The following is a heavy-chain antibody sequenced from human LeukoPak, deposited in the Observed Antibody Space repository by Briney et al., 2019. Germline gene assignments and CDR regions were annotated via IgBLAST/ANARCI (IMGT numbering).Heavy chain of an antibody. CDR1: GFTFSSYI. D-gene: IGHD1-26*01. V-gene: IGHV3-30*04. CDR3: ARGSFGAGVGATMDDACVI. Sequence: GGSLRLSCAASGFTFSSYIIHWVRQAPGKGLEWVAVISYDGTDKYYADSVKGRFTISRDNSKNTLYVQMNSLRAEDTAVYYCARGSFGAGVGATMDDACVIWGQGTMVTVSS. J-gene: IGHJ3*02. CDR2: ISYDGTDK.